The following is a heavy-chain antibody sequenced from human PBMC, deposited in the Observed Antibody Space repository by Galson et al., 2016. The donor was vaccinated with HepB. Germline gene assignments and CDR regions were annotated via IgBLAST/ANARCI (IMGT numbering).Heavy chain of an antibody. J-gene: IGHJ6*02. CDR1: GFTFSDYY. CDR3: ARDGLRIEVKYYFAMDV. D-gene: IGHD5-12*01. V-gene: IGHV3-11*01. CDR2: ISSSGSTM. Sequence: SLRLSCAASGFTFSDYYMGWIRQAPGKGLEWVAYISSSGSTMSYADSVKGRFTISRDNAKNLLFLQMNNLRADDTAVYYCARDGLRIEVKYYFAMDVWGQGTTATVSS.